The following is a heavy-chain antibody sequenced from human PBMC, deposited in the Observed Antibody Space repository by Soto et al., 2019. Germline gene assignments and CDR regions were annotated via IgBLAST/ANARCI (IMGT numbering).Heavy chain of an antibody. CDR1: GGTFSSYT. J-gene: IGHJ6*02. D-gene: IGHD3-10*01. CDR2: IIPIIGIA. V-gene: IGHV1-69*02. CDR3: ARFRGSYGMDV. Sequence: QVQLVQSGAEVKKPGSSVKVSCKGSGGTFSSYTISWVRQAPGQGLEWMGRIIPIIGIANHAQKFQGRVTMTANKTTSTAYMDLSSLSSEDTAVYYYARFRGSYGMDVWGQGTTVTVSS.